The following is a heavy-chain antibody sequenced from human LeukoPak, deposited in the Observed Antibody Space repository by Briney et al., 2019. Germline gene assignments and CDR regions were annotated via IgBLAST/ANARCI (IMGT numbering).Heavy chain of an antibody. V-gene: IGHV3-21*01. CDR3: AREVPDYYDSSGYYSDY. CDR1: GFTFSSYS. J-gene: IGHJ4*02. CDR2: ISSSSSYI. D-gene: IGHD3-22*01. Sequence: GGSLRLSCAASGFTFSSYSMNWVRQAPGKGLEWVSSISSSSSYIYYADSVKGRFTISRDNAKNSLYLQMNSLRAEDTAVYYCAREVPDYYDSSGYYSDYWGQGTLVTVSS.